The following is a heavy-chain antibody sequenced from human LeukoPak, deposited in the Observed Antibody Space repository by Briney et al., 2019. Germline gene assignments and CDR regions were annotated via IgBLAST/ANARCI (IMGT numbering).Heavy chain of an antibody. D-gene: IGHD3-22*01. Sequence: MSGGSLRLSCAASGFTFSNHAMIWVRQAPGKGLEWVSSISSSSSYIYYADSVKGRFTISRDNAKNSLYLQMNSLRAEDTAVYYCARQDYYDYHYFDYWGQGTLVTVSS. CDR3: ARQDYYDYHYFDY. V-gene: IGHV3-21*01. CDR1: GFTFSNHA. J-gene: IGHJ4*02. CDR2: ISSSSSYI.